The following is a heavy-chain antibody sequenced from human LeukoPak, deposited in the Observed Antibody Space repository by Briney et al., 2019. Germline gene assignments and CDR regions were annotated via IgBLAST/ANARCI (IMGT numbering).Heavy chain of an antibody. CDR3: AKEKVVDLIRAFDL. D-gene: IGHD2-15*01. CDR2: ISGSGDST. V-gene: IGHV3-23*01. CDR1: GFTFSSFA. Sequence: AGSLRLSCAASGFTFSSFAMSWVRQAPGKGLEWVSTISGSGDSTYYADSVKGRFTISRDNSKNTLYLQMNSLRAEDTALYYCAKEKVVDLIRAFDLWGQGTMVAVSS. J-gene: IGHJ3*01.